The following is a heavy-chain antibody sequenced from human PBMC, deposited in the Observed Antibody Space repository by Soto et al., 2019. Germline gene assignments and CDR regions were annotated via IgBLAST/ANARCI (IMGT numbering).Heavy chain of an antibody. CDR3: ARHWITMVRGVCHFDY. CDR2: IYYSGST. J-gene: IGHJ4*02. CDR1: GGSFRSSSYY. Sequence: PSEPLSLTCTVSGGSFRSSSYYWAWIRQPPGKGLEWIGSIYYSGSTYYNPSLKSRVTMSVDPSKNQFSLKLISVTAADTAVYYCARHWITMVRGVCHFDYWGQGTLVTVS. V-gene: IGHV4-39*01. D-gene: IGHD3-10*01.